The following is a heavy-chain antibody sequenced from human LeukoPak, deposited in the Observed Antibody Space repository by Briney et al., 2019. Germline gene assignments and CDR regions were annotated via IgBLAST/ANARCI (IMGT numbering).Heavy chain of an antibody. CDR2: IYYSGST. J-gene: IGHJ4*02. Sequence: SETLSLTCIVSGGSISSYYWSWIRQPPGKGLEWIGYIYYSGSTNYNPSLKSRVTISVDTSKNQFSLKLSSVTAADTAVYYCARMGSAYDILTGYLYYFDYWGQGTLVTVSS. V-gene: IGHV4-59*01. CDR3: ARMGSAYDILTGYLYYFDY. CDR1: GGSISSYY. D-gene: IGHD3-9*01.